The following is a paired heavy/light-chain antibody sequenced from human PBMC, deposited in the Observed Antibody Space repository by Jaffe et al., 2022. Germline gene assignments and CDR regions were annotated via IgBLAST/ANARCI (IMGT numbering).Heavy chain of an antibody. J-gene: IGHJ4*02. CDR3: SRSYLSYEKLDY. CDR1: GFIFGDYA. CDR2: IRSKAYGGTP. V-gene: IGHV3-49*04. Sequence: EVQLVESGGGLEQPGRSLRLSCAASGFIFGDYAINWVRQAPGKGLEWVGFIRSKAYGGTPEYGASVRGRFAISRDDSKSIAYLQMNSLKIEDTALYYCSRSYLSYEKLDYLGQGTLVTVSS. D-gene: IGHD5-12*01.
Light chain of an antibody. J-gene: IGKJ1*01. CDR1: QGIRND. CDR2: GAS. Sequence: DIQMTQSPSSLSASVGDRVTITCRASQGIRNDLGWFQQKPGKAPKRLIYGASNLQSGVPSRFSGSGSGTEFTLTISSLQPEDFATYYCLQHNSYPWTFGQGTKVEIK. CDR3: LQHNSYPWT. V-gene: IGKV1-17*01.